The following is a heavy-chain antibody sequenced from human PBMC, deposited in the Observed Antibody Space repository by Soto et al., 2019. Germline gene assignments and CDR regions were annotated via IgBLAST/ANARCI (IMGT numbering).Heavy chain of an antibody. D-gene: IGHD1-7*01. CDR1: GFSFSTYW. V-gene: IGHV3-7*01. Sequence: GGSLRLSXAASGFSFSTYWMSWVRQAPGKGLQWVADIKQDGSEKYYVDSVKGRFTISRDNAKNSLYLQMNSLRAEDTAVYYCARWNYVESCFDYWGQGTLVTVSS. J-gene: IGHJ4*02. CDR2: IKQDGSEK. CDR3: ARWNYVESCFDY.